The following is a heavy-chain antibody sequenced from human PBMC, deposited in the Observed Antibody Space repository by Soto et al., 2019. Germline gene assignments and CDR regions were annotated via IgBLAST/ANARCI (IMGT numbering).Heavy chain of an antibody. V-gene: IGHV3-15*01. J-gene: IGHJ1*01. CDR2: IKSKTDGGTT. CDR3: TTTYYYGSGSPEYFQH. D-gene: IGHD3-10*01. CDR1: GFTFSNAW. Sequence: GGSLRLSCAASGFTFSNAWMSWVRQAPGKGLEWVGRIKSKTDGGTTDYAAPVKGRFTISRDDSKNTLYLQMNSLKTEDTAVYYCTTTYYYGSGSPEYFQHWGQGTLVTVSS.